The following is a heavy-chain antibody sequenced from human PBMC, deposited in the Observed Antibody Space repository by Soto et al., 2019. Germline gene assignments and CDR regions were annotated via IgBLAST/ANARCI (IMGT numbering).Heavy chain of an antibody. CDR3: AKEGYSSSSGYFDY. J-gene: IGHJ4*02. CDR2: ISYDGSNK. V-gene: IGHV3-30*18. CDR1: GFTFSSYG. D-gene: IGHD6-6*01. Sequence: QPGGSLRLSCAASGFTFSSYGMHWVRQAPGKGLEWVAVISYDGSNKYYADSVKGRFTISRDNSKNTLYLQMNSLRAEDTAVYYCAKEGYSSSSGYFDYWGQGTLVTVS.